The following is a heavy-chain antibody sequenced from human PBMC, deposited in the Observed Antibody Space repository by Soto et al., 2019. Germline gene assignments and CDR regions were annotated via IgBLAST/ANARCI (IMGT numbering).Heavy chain of an antibody. J-gene: IGHJ4*02. CDR2: IYWDDDK. CDR1: GFSLTTSGVG. D-gene: IGHD1-26*01. V-gene: IGHV2-5*02. Sequence: QITLRESGPTRVRPTQPLTLTCDFSGFSLTTSGVGVAWIRQPPGKAPEWLAVIYWDDDKRYSPTLKSRLTIPKDTSKNQVVRTMPNMDPVDTGTYSCAHRALYSGSYWDGGYFETWGQGTPVTGSS. CDR3: AHRALYSGSYWDGGYFET.